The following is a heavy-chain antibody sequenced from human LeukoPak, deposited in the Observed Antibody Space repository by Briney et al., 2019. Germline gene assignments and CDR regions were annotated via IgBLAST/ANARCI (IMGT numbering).Heavy chain of an antibody. V-gene: IGHV4-4*07. J-gene: IGHJ5*02. Sequence: SETLSLTCTVSGGSISSYYWSWIRQPAGKGLEWIGRIYTSGSTNCNPSLKSRVTMSVDTSKNQFSLKLSSVTAADTAVYYCARDLYSSGLRNWFDPWGQGTLVTVSS. CDR3: ARDLYSSGLRNWFDP. CDR1: GGSISSYY. CDR2: IYTSGST. D-gene: IGHD6-25*01.